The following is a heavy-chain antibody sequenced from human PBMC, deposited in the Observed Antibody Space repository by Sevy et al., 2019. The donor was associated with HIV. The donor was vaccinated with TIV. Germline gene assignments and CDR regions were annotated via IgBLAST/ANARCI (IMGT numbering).Heavy chain of an antibody. Sequence: ASVKVSCKASGGTFSSYAISWVRQAPGQGLEWMGGIIPIFGTVNYAQKFQGRVTITADESTSTAYMELSSLRSEDTAVYYCARDLGDYYDSSGYRGNWFDPWGQGTLVTVSS. V-gene: IGHV1-69*13. CDR3: ARDLGDYYDSSGYRGNWFDP. D-gene: IGHD3-22*01. CDR1: GGTFSSYA. J-gene: IGHJ5*02. CDR2: IIPIFGTV.